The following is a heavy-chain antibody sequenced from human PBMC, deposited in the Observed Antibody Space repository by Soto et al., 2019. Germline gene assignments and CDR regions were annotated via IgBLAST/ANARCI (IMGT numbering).Heavy chain of an antibody. Sequence: PGGSLRLSCVAPGFTFSDYNMNWVRQAPGKGLEWVSFISGRSNTIYYADSVKGRFTISRDNAKNSLYLLMNSLRAEDTAVYYCTREGDGSGFFSDFWGQGA. V-gene: IGHV3-48*01. D-gene: IGHD3-22*01. CDR1: GFTFSDYN. CDR3: TREGDGSGFFSDF. J-gene: IGHJ4*02. CDR2: ISGRSNTI.